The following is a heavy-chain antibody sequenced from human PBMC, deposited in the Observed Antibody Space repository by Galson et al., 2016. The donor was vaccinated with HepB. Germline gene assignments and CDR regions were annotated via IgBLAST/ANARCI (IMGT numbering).Heavy chain of an antibody. CDR2: IHHSGRT. J-gene: IGHJ4*02. CDR1: GGSVSSSTYY. CDR3: AKGRWDFDS. D-gene: IGHD5-24*01. V-gene: IGHV4-30-2*01. Sequence: LSLTCSASGGSVSSSTYYWGWIRQPPGKGLEWIGYIHHSGRTYYNPSLKSRVTISVDRSKNQFSLNLSSVTAGDTAVYYCAKGRWDFDSWGQGTLVTVSS.